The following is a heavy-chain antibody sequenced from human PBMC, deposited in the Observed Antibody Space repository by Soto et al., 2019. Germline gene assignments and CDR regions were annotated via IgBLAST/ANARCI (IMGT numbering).Heavy chain of an antibody. CDR1: GGPVTSDEDY. D-gene: IGHD5-12*01. V-gene: IGHV4-61*08. Sequence: PSETLSLTCTVSGGPVTSDEDYWTWIRQSPGKGLEWIGYISNSGSTNYNPSLKSRVSISVDTSKSQFSLRLSSVTAADTAVYYCARGEVGDGYNWYPYYFDYWGQGTLVTVSS. CDR3: ARGEVGDGYNWYPYYFDY. J-gene: IGHJ4*02. CDR2: ISNSGST.